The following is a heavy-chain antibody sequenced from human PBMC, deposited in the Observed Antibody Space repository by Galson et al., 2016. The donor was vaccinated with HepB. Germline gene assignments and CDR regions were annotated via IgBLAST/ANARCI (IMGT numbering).Heavy chain of an antibody. CDR2: ISSTSGTI. CDR3: AREKVGALGAFDI. CDR1: GFTFSTSG. V-gene: IGHV3-48*02. J-gene: IGHJ3*02. D-gene: IGHD1-26*01. Sequence: SLRLSCAASGFTFSTSGMNWVRQTPGRGLEWISYISSTSGTIQYADSVKGRFTVSRDNARNSLLLQMNSLRDADTAVYYCAREKVGALGAFDIWGQGTMVIVSS.